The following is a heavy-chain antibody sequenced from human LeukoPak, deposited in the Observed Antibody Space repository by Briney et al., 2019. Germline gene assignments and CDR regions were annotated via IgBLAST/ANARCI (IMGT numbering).Heavy chain of an antibody. CDR1: GGSISSSNW. Sequence: SETLSLTCAVSGGSISSSNWWSWVRQPPGKGLEWIGEIYHSGSTNYNSSLKSRVTISVDKSKNQFSLKLSSVTAADTAVYYCARERYSYEDYYYYGMDVWGQGTTVTVSS. CDR3: ARERYSYEDYYYYGMDV. CDR2: IYHSGST. V-gene: IGHV4-4*02. D-gene: IGHD5-18*01. J-gene: IGHJ6*02.